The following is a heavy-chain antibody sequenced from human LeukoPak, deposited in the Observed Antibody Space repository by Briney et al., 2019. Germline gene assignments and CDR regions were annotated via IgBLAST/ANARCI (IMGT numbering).Heavy chain of an antibody. CDR3: ARSSGYSYGYSYYYGMDV. CDR2: IYYSGST. CDR1: GGSISSYY. Sequence: SETLSLTCTVSGGSISSYYWSWIRQPPGKGLEWIGYIYYSGSTNYNPSLKSRVTISVDTSKNQFSLKLSSVAAADTAVYYCARSSGYSYGYSYYYGMDVWGQGTTVAVSS. D-gene: IGHD5-18*01. J-gene: IGHJ6*02. V-gene: IGHV4-59*01.